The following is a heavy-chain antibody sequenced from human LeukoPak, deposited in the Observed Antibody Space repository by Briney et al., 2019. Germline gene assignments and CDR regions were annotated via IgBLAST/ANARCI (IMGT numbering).Heavy chain of an antibody. Sequence: SETLSLTCIVSGGSITSYYWSWLRQPPGKGLEWIGYIYDTGNTNYNPSLRSRVTISVGTSKDQFSLRLSSVTAADTAVYYCARARVRNYSFDSDGSYTSDWIFDLWGRGTLVTVSS. CDR2: IYDTGNT. D-gene: IGHD3-22*01. J-gene: IGHJ2*01. CDR1: GGSITSYY. CDR3: ARARVRNYSFDSDGSYTSDWIFDL. V-gene: IGHV4-59*01.